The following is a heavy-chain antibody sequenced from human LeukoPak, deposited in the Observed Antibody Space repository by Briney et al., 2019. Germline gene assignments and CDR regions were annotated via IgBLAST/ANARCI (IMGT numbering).Heavy chain of an antibody. CDR2: IYYSGST. Sequence: SETLSLTCTVSGGSISSYCWSWIRQPPGKGLEWIGYIYYSGSTNYNPSLKSRVTISVDTSKNQFSLKLSSVTAADTAVYYCARAVAGLFAFDIWGQGTMVTVSS. D-gene: IGHD6-19*01. CDR1: GGSISSYC. V-gene: IGHV4-59*01. J-gene: IGHJ3*02. CDR3: ARAVAGLFAFDI.